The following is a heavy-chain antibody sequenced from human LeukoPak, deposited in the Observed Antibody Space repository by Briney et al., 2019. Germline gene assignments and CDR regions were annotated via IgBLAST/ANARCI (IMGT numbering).Heavy chain of an antibody. CDR1: GGSISSSSYY. Sequence: PSETLSLTCTVSGGSISSSSYYWGWIRQPPGKGLEWIGSIYYSGSTYYNPSLKSRVTMSVDTSKNQFSLKLSSVTAADTAVYYCARETYDILTGYYKVDYWGQGTLVTVSS. V-gene: IGHV4-39*07. CDR3: ARETYDILTGYYKVDY. J-gene: IGHJ4*02. CDR2: IYYSGST. D-gene: IGHD3-9*01.